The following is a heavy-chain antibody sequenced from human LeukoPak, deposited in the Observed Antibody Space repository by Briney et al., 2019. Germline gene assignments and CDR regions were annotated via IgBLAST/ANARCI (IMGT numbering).Heavy chain of an antibody. J-gene: IGHJ6*02. CDR3: ARDRREDYDILTGLGFSYYYGMDV. CDR1: GFTFSSYS. D-gene: IGHD3-9*01. Sequence: GGSLRLSCAASGFTFSSYSMNWVRQAPGKGLEWVSSISSSSSYIYYADSVKSRFTISRDNAKNSLYLQMNSLRAEDTAAYYCARDRREDYDILTGLGFSYYYGMDVWGQGTTVTVSS. CDR2: ISSSSSYI. V-gene: IGHV3-21*01.